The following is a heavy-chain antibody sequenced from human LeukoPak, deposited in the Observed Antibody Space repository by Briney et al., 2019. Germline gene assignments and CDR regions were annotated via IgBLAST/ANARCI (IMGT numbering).Heavy chain of an antibody. D-gene: IGHD2-21*02. J-gene: IGHJ1*01. V-gene: IGHV3-66*01. CDR3: ASCGDDCDPRETAWVDFLH. CDR1: GLTVSRKF. Sequence: EESLRLSCVVSGLTVSRKFMNWVRQAPGKGLEWVSGIYDDGNTFYADSVRGRFSISRDTSRNTLSLQMSSLRAEDTAVYFCASCGDDCDPRETAWVDFLHWGQGTLVTVSS. CDR2: IYDDGNT.